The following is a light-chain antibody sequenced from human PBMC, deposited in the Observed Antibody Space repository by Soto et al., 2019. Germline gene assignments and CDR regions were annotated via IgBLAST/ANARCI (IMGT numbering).Light chain of an antibody. V-gene: IGKV3-11*01. CDR3: HQRGNWPPIT. Sequence: EIVLTQSPATLSLSPGERATLSCRASQSVSSYLAWYQQKPGQAPRLLIYDTSNRATGIPARFSGSGSGTDFTLTISSLVPEDFAVYYCHQRGNWPPITFGQGTRLEMK. J-gene: IGKJ5*01. CDR1: QSVSSY. CDR2: DTS.